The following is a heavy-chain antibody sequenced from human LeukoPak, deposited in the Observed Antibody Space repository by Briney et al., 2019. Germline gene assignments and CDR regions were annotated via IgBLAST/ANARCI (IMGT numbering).Heavy chain of an antibody. D-gene: IGHD6-19*01. V-gene: IGHV1-46*01. CDR2: INPSDRST. J-gene: IGHJ4*02. CDR3: ARSLGWLHAGY. CDR1: GYTFTSYN. Sequence: ASVKVSCKASGYTFTSYNMHWVRQAPGQGLEWMGIINPSDRSTTYAQNFRGRVTMTRDTSTSTLYMELSSLRSEDTAVYYCARSLGWLHAGYWGQGTLVTVSS.